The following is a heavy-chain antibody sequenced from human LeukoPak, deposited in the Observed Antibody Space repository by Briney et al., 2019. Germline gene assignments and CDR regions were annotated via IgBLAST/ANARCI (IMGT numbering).Heavy chain of an antibody. D-gene: IGHD1-20*01. V-gene: IGHV3-23*01. CDR2: LSSSGFST. Sequence: GGSLRLSCAASGFTFSNYGMSWLRHAPGKGLERVSGLSSSGFSTYYADSVKGRFTISRDSSKNTLYLQMNSLRAEDTAVYYCAKDQGVTGTGDWFDAWGQGTLVTVSS. CDR1: GFTFSNYG. J-gene: IGHJ5*02. CDR3: AKDQGVTGTGDWFDA.